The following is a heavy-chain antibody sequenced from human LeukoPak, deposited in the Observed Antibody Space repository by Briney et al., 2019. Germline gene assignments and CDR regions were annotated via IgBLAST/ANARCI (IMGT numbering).Heavy chain of an antibody. CDR2: INSDGGST. D-gene: IGHD5-18*01. V-gene: IGHV3-74*01. J-gene: IGHJ4*02. CDR3: ARAGGGYSYGHQGY. Sequence: GGSLRLSCAASGFTFSSYWMHWVRQAPGKGLVWVSRINSDGGSTSYADSVKGRFTISRDNAKNTLYLQMNSLRAEDTAVYYCARAGGGYSYGHQGYWGQGTLVTVSS. CDR1: GFTFSSYW.